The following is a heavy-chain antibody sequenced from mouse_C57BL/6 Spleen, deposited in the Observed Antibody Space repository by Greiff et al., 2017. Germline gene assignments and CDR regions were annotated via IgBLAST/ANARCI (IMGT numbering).Heavy chain of an antibody. CDR1: GYTFTSYW. Sequence: QVQLQQPGAELVRPGSSVKLSCKASGYTFTSYWLHWVKQRPIQGLEWIGNIDPSDSATHYNQKFKDKATLTVDKSSSTAYMQLSSLTSGDSAVYYCATGYDGAWFAYWGQGTLVTVSA. D-gene: IGHD2-2*01. CDR2: IDPSDSAT. J-gene: IGHJ3*01. V-gene: IGHV1-52*01. CDR3: ATGYDGAWFAY.